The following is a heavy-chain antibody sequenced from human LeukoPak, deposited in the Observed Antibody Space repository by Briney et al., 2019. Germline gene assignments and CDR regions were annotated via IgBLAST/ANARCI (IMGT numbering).Heavy chain of an antibody. J-gene: IGHJ4*02. Sequence: SVKVSCKASGGTFSSYAISWVRQAPGQGLEWMGGIIPIFGTANYAQKFRGRVTITADESTSTAYMELSSLRSEDTAVYYCARYYYDSSGYYPNLDYFDSWGQGALVTVSP. D-gene: IGHD3-22*01. CDR3: ARYYYDSSGYYPNLDYFDS. V-gene: IGHV1-69*01. CDR2: IIPIFGTA. CDR1: GGTFSSYA.